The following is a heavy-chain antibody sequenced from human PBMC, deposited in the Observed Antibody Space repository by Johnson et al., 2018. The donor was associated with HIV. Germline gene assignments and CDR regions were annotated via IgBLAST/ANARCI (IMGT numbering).Heavy chain of an antibody. CDR1: WFRFSNYA. Sequence: QMLLVESGGGVVQPGRSLRLSCAASWFRFSNYALHWVRQTPGKGLEWVALISDDGSNIYYADSVKGQFTISRDNSKNTLYLQMNSLRAEDTAVYYCAREGGQWLVLVDAFDIWGQGTVVTVS. CDR3: AREGGQWLVLVDAFDI. V-gene: IGHV3-30-3*01. CDR2: ISDDGSNI. J-gene: IGHJ3*02. D-gene: IGHD6-19*01.